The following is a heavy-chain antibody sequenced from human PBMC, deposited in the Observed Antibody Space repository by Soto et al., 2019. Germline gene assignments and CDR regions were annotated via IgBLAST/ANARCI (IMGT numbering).Heavy chain of an antibody. V-gene: IGHV3-49*04. D-gene: IGHD2-2*03. J-gene: IGHJ5*02. CDR1: GFRYSEHA. Sequence: SLRLSCNCSGFRYSEHAMTWVRQAPGKGLEWVGFIRNTPYGGTTDYAASVRGRFTISRDDSASLAYLQMNSLKTEDSGLYYCSRGSFGYYGPWGPGTLVTVSS. CDR2: IRNTPYGGTT. CDR3: SRGSFGYYGP.